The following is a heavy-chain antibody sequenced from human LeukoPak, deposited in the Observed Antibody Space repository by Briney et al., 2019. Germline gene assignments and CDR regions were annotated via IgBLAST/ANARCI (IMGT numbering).Heavy chain of an antibody. CDR3: AREFLDYYDSPFDY. Sequence: ASVKVSCKASGYTFTGYYMHWVRQAPGQGLEWTGWINPNSGGTNYAQKFQGRVTMTRDTSISTAYMELSRLRSDDTAVYYCAREFLDYYDSPFDYWGQGTLVTVSS. CDR2: INPNSGGT. J-gene: IGHJ4*02. CDR1: GYTFTGYY. D-gene: IGHD3-22*01. V-gene: IGHV1-2*02.